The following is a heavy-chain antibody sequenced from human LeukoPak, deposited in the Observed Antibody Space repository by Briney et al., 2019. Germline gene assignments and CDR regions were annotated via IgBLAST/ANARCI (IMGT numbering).Heavy chain of an antibody. CDR1: GGTFSSYA. V-gene: IGHV1-69*04. CDR2: IIPIVGLT. Sequence: ASVKVSCKASGGTFSSYAISWVRQAPAQGLEWMGRIIPIVGLTNYDQKFQGRVTISADKSTNMVYMELRSLRSEDTAVYFCARVAPTPVYKYYGMDVWGQGTTVIVSS. CDR3: ARVAPTPVYKYYGMDV. J-gene: IGHJ6*02. D-gene: IGHD1-14*01.